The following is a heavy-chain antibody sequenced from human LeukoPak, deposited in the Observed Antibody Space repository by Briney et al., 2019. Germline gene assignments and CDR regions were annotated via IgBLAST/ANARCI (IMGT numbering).Heavy chain of an antibody. CDR1: GFTFSSYS. CDR2: ISSSSSTI. J-gene: IGHJ6*03. Sequence: GGSLRLSCAASGFTFSSYSMNWVRQAPGKGLEWVSYISSSSSTIYYADSVKGRFTISRDNAKNSLYLQMNSLRAEDTAVYYCARVRLSIAAAGLDYYYMDVWGKGTTVTVSS. CDR3: ARVRLSIAAAGLDYYYMDV. D-gene: IGHD6-13*01. V-gene: IGHV3-48*01.